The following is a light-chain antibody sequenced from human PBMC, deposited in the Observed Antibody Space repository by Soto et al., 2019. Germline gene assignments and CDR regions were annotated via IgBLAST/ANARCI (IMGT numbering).Light chain of an antibody. V-gene: IGKV3D-20*01. CDR3: QQYGSSPLT. CDR1: QSLSNNF. Sequence: EIVLTQSPATLSLSPGEGVALSCGASQSLSNNFLAWYQQKPGLAPRLLIFDASTRATGIPDRFSGSGSGTDFTLTISRLEPEDFAVYYCQQYGSSPLTFGGGTKVEIK. J-gene: IGKJ4*01. CDR2: DAS.